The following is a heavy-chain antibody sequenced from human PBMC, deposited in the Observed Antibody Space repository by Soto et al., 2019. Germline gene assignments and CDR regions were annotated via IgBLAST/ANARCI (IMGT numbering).Heavy chain of an antibody. J-gene: IGHJ3*02. V-gene: IGHV1-69*13. Sequence: ASVKVSCKSSGGTFSTYAISWVRQAPGQGLEWMGGIIPIFGTAKYAQKFQGRVTITADESTSTAYMELSSLRSEDTAVYYCARETFGVIISGGRDAFDIWGQGTMVTV. D-gene: IGHD3-3*01. CDR1: GGTFSTYA. CDR2: IIPIFGTA. CDR3: ARETFGVIISGGRDAFDI.